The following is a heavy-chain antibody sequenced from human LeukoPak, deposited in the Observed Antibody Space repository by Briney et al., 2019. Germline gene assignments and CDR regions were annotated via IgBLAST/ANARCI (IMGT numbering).Heavy chain of an antibody. J-gene: IGHJ4*02. D-gene: IGHD5-12*01. V-gene: IGHV4-34*01. CDR2: INHSGST. CDR1: GGSFSGYY. Sequence: PSETLSLTCAVYGGSFSGYYWSWIRQPPGKGLEWIGEINHSGSTNYNPSLKSRVTISVDTSKNQFSLKLSSVTAADTAVYYCARPTRGYSGYDFDYWGQGTLVTVSS. CDR3: ARPTRGYSGYDFDY.